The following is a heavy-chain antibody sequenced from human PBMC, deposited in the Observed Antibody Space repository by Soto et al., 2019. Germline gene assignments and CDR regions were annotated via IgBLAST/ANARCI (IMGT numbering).Heavy chain of an antibody. Sequence: GESLKISCKGSGYNFDTYWINWVRQTPGKGLEWMGRIDPIDSKTKYSPSLEGHITISVDKSISTTFLQWSSLKASDTAIYYCARRIAAAGGYYYYAFDVWGQGTAVTVSS. D-gene: IGHD6-13*01. CDR2: IDPIDSKT. J-gene: IGHJ6*02. CDR3: ARRIAAAGGYYYYAFDV. CDR1: GYNFDTYW. V-gene: IGHV5-10-1*01.